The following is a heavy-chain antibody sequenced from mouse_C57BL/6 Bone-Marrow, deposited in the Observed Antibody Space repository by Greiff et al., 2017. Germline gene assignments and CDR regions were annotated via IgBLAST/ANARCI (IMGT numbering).Heavy chain of an antibody. CDR2: IDPSDSYT. J-gene: IGHJ1*03. Sequence: VQLQQPGAELVMPGASVKLSCKASGYTFTSYWMHWVKQRPGQGLEWIGEIDPSDSYTNYNQKFKGKSTLTVDKSSSTAYMQRSSLTSEDSAVYYCANGTTVPWYFDVWGTGTTVTVSS. V-gene: IGHV1-69*01. CDR1: GYTFTSYW. CDR3: ANGTTVPWYFDV. D-gene: IGHD1-1*01.